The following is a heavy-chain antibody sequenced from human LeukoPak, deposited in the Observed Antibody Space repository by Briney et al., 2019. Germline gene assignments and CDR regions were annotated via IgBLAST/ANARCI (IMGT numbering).Heavy chain of an antibody. V-gene: IGHV1-8*01. J-gene: IGHJ4*02. CDR1: GYTFTSYD. CDR2: MNPNSGNT. D-gene: IGHD2-8*01. CDR3: ARESCTNGVCPYYFDY. Sequence: GASVKVSCKASGYTFTSYDINWVRQATGQGLEWMGWMNPNSGNTGYAQKFQGRVTMTRDMSTSTVYMELSSLRSEDTAVYYCARESCTNGVCPYYFDYWGQGTLVTVSS.